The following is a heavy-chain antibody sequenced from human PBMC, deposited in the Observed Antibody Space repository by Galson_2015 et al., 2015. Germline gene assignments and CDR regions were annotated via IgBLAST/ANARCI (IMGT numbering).Heavy chain of an antibody. Sequence: NPSGGSTSYAQEFQGRVTMTRDTSTSTIYMELSSLRSEDTAVYYCARARGGDPNWYFDLWGRGSLVTVSS. CDR2: NPSGGST. V-gene: IGHV1-46*01. CDR3: ARARGGDPNWYFDL. J-gene: IGHJ2*01. D-gene: IGHD2-21*01.